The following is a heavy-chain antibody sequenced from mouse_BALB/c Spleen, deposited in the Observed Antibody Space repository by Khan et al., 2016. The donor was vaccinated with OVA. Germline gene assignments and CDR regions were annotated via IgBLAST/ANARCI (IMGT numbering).Heavy chain of an antibody. V-gene: IGHV1S81*02. J-gene: IGHJ3*01. CDR3: TGSGDGTFAY. CDR2: INPSNGGT. D-gene: IGHD2-1*01. CDR1: GYTFTSYY. Sequence: QVQLKQSGAELVKPGASVRLSCKASGYTFTSYYLYWVKQRPGQGLEWIGDINPSNGGTNFNEKFKSKATLTVDKSSSTAYMQLSSLTSEDSAVDDCTGSGDGTFAYWGQGTLVTVSA.